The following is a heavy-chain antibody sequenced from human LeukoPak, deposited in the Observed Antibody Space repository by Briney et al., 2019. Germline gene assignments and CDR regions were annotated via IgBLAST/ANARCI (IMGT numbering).Heavy chain of an antibody. CDR2: ISDSGGNT. Sequence: PGGSLRLSCAAPGFIFSNYAMNWVRQAPGKRLEWVSDISDSGGNTYYADSVKGRFAISRDNSKSTLYLQMNSLRVEDTAVYYCVKDFGRNLGGPGYWGRGTLVTVSS. CDR1: GFIFSNYA. D-gene: IGHD3-10*01. V-gene: IGHV3-23*01. J-gene: IGHJ4*02. CDR3: VKDFGRNLGGPGY.